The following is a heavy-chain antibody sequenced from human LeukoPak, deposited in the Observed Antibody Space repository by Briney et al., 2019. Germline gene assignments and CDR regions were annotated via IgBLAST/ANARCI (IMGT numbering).Heavy chain of an antibody. Sequence: GGSLRLSCAASGFTFSSYAMSWVRQAPGKGLEWVSAISGSGGSTYYADSVKGRFTISRDNSKNTLYLQMKSLRAEDTAVYYCAKVVAREITMIVVANDYWGQGTLVTVSS. J-gene: IGHJ4*02. CDR1: GFTFSSYA. D-gene: IGHD3-22*01. CDR2: ISGSGGST. CDR3: AKVVAREITMIVVANDY. V-gene: IGHV3-23*01.